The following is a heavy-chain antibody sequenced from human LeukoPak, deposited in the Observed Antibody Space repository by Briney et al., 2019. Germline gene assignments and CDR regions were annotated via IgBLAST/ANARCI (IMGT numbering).Heavy chain of an antibody. V-gene: IGHV4-31*03. J-gene: IGHJ4*02. Sequence: SQTLSLTCTVSGGSISSGGYYWSWIGQHPGKGLEWIGYIYYSGSTYYNPSLKSRVTISVDTSKNQFSLKLSSVTAADTAVYYCAREIVVGATIDYWGQGTLVTVSS. D-gene: IGHD1-26*01. CDR2: IYYSGST. CDR3: AREIVVGATIDY. CDR1: GGSISSGGYY.